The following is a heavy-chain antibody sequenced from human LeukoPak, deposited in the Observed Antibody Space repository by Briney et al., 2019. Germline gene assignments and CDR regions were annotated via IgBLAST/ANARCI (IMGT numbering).Heavy chain of an antibody. D-gene: IGHD3-3*01. Sequence: ASVKVSCKVSGYTLTELSMHWVRQAPGKGLEWMGGFDPEDGKTIYAQKFQGRVTMTEDTSTDTAYMELSSLRSEDTAVYYCATDSSFWSGYPAYYYYGMDVWGQGTTVTVSS. CDR3: ATDSSFWSGYPAYYYYGMDV. CDR2: FDPEDGKT. J-gene: IGHJ6*02. V-gene: IGHV1-24*01. CDR1: GYTLTELS.